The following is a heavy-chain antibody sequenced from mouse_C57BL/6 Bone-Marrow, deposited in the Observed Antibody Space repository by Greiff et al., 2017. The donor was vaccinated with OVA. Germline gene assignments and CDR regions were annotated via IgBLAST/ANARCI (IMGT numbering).Heavy chain of an antibody. CDR1: GYTFTSYW. CDR2: IDPNSGGT. Sequence: QVQLQQPGAELVKPGASVKLSCKASGYTFTSYWMHWVKQRPGRGLEWIGRIDPNSGGTKYNEKFKSKATLTVDKPSSTAYMQLSSLTSEDSAVYYCARGLGNYYGSTSWFAYWGQGTLVTVSA. CDR3: ARGLGNYYGSTSWFAY. D-gene: IGHD1-1*01. V-gene: IGHV1-72*01. J-gene: IGHJ3*01.